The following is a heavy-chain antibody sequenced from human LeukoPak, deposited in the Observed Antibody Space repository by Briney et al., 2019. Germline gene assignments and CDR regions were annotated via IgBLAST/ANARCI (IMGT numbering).Heavy chain of an antibody. J-gene: IGHJ4*01. CDR3: AKAPSYYGSGSYCNYETSYYFDY. D-gene: IGHD3-10*01. CDR1: GFTFSSCA. CDR2: ISGSGGST. Sequence: PGGSLRLSCAASGFTFSSCAMSWVRQAPGKGLEWVSAISGSGGSTYYADSVKGRFTISRDNSKNTLYLQMNSLRAEDTAVYYCAKAPSYYGSGSYCNYETSYYFDYWGQGTLVTVSS. V-gene: IGHV3-23*01.